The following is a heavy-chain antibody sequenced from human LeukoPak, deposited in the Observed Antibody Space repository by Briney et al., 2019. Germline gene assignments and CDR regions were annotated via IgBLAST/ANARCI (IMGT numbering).Heavy chain of an antibody. Sequence: PGGSLRLSCAASGFTFSDYYMSWIRQAPGKGLEWVSYISSSGSTIYYADSVKGRFTISRDNAKNSLYLQMNSLRAEDTAVYYCAREAPYRYFIHYYGMDVWGQGTTVTVSS. CDR2: ISSSGSTI. J-gene: IGHJ6*02. CDR3: AREAPYRYFIHYYGMDV. V-gene: IGHV3-11*01. CDR1: GFTFSDYY. D-gene: IGHD2/OR15-2a*01.